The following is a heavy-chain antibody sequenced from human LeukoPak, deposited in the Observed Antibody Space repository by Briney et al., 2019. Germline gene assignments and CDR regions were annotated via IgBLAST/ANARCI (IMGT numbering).Heavy chain of an antibody. CDR1: GFAFSSYG. Sequence: PGGSLRPSCAASGFAFSSYGMHWVRQAPGKGLEWVALISYDGSNKYYADSVKGRFTISRDNSKNTLYLQMNSLRAEDTAVYYCAKDRYTYDTEYFDYWGQGTLVTVSS. CDR3: AKDRYTYDTEYFDY. V-gene: IGHV3-30*18. J-gene: IGHJ4*01. D-gene: IGHD5-18*01. CDR2: ISYDGSNK.